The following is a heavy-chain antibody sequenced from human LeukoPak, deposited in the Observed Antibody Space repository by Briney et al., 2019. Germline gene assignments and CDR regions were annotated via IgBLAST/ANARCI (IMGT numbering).Heavy chain of an antibody. CDR1: GGSNSSYY. D-gene: IGHD6-13*01. J-gene: IGHJ4*02. V-gene: IGHV4-59*01. Sequence: PSETLSLTCTVSGGSNSSYYWSWIRQPPGKGLEWIGYIYYSGSTNYNPSLKSRVTISVDTSKNQFSLKLSSVTAADTAVYYCARLSAAAVDYWGQGTLVTVSS. CDR3: ARLSAAAVDY. CDR2: IYYSGST.